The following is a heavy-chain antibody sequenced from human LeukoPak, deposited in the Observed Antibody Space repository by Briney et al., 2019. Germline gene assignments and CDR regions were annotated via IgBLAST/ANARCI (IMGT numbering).Heavy chain of an antibody. Sequence: PGGSLRLSCAASGFTFSSHAMHWVRQAPGKGLEWVALISHHGTYKYYADSVKGRFTISRDSSKDTLYLQMNSLRAEDTAVYYCARDQYFSDGTGYLVDSWGQGTLVTVSS. J-gene: IGHJ4*02. CDR1: GFTFSSHA. V-gene: IGHV3-30*04. CDR2: ISHHGTYK. CDR3: ARDQYFSDGTGYLVDS. D-gene: IGHD3-22*01.